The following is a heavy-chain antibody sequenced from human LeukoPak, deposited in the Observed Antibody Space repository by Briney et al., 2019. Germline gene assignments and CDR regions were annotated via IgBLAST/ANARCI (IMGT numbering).Heavy chain of an antibody. CDR1: GFTFTNYA. V-gene: IGHV3-30-3*01. Sequence: GGSLRLSCAASGFTFTNYALHWVRQAPGKGLEWVGVISYDGTNKYYADSVKGRFTISRDNSKSTLSLQMNSLRAEDTALYYCARGFVLGAAKNYFDYWGQGALVTVSS. CDR2: ISYDGTNK. D-gene: IGHD2-21*02. J-gene: IGHJ4*02. CDR3: ARGFVLGAAKNYFDY.